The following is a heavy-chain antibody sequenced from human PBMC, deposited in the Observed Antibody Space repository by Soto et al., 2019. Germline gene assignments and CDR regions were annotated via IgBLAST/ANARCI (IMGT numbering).Heavy chain of an antibody. CDR2: IYHSGST. Sequence: SETLSLTCAVSGYSISSGYYWGWIRQPPGKGLEWIGSIYHSGSTYYNPSLKSRVTISVDTSKNQFSLKLSSVTAADTAVYYCARSTPHYDFWSGYSEYNWFDPWGQGTLVTVSS. CDR3: ARSTPHYDFWSGYSEYNWFDP. J-gene: IGHJ5*02. D-gene: IGHD3-3*01. CDR1: GYSISSGYY. V-gene: IGHV4-38-2*01.